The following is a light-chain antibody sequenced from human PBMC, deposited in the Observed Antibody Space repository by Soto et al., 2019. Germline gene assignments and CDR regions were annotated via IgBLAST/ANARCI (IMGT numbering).Light chain of an antibody. CDR2: KTS. J-gene: IGKJ2*01. Sequence: EVVMTQSPATLSVFPGERATLSCRASQSVTSNLAWYQQKPGQAPRLLICKTSIRATGIPARFSGSGSGTDFTLTISSLQSEDCAAYYCQQYNDWPPYTFGQGTKVEV. V-gene: IGKV3-15*01. CDR1: QSVTSN. CDR3: QQYNDWPPYT.